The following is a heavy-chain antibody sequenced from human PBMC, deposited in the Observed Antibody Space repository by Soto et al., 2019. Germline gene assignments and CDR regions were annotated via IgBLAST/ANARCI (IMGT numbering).Heavy chain of an antibody. Sequence: QVQLQESGPGLVKPSQTLSLTCTVSGGSISSGGYYWSWIRQHPGKGLEWIGYIYYSGSTYYNPSLKSRVTISVATSKNQFSLKLSSVTAADTAVYYCAREGDCSGGSCSHFDYWGQGTLVTVSS. CDR2: IYYSGST. V-gene: IGHV4-31*03. CDR3: AREGDCSGGSCSHFDY. J-gene: IGHJ4*02. CDR1: GGSISSGGYY. D-gene: IGHD2-15*01.